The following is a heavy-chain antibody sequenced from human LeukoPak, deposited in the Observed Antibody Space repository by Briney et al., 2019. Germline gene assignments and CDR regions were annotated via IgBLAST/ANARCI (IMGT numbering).Heavy chain of an antibody. V-gene: IGHV3-23*01. D-gene: IGHD3-10*01. CDR2: ISGSGEST. CDR3: AKFREVPNSDY. CDR1: RFAFGSYA. J-gene: IGHJ4*02. Sequence: PGGSLRLSCAASRFAFGSYAMSWVRQAPGKGPEWVSLISGSGESTHYADSVKGRFTISRDNSKNTLSLQMNSLRVEDTAIYYCAKFREVPNSDYWGQGTLVTVSS.